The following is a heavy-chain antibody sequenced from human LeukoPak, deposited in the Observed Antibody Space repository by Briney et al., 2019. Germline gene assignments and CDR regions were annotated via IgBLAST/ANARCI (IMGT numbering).Heavy chain of an antibody. CDR3: ASIAVAGTGDYYYMDV. CDR2: IRCSRSTI. D-gene: IGHD6-19*01. V-gene: IGHV3-48*03. J-gene: IGHJ6*03. Sequence: GGSLRLSCAASGFTFSSYEMNWVRQAPGKGLEWVSYIRCSRSTIYYADSVKGRFTISRDNAKNSLYLQMNSLRAEDTAVYYCASIAVAGTGDYYYMDVWGKGTTVT. CDR1: GFTFSSYE.